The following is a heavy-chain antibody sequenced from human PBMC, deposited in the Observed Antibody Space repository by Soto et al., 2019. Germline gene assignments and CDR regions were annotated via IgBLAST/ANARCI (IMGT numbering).Heavy chain of an antibody. CDR2: FDPEDGET. D-gene: IGHD5-18*01. Sequence: GASVKVSCKVSGYTLTELSMHWVRQAPGKGLEWMGGFDPEDGETIYAQKFQGRVTMTEDTSTDTAYMELSSLRSEDTAVYYCATDANPYSYGPYYFDYWGQGTLVTVSS. CDR3: ATDANPYSYGPYYFDY. J-gene: IGHJ4*02. V-gene: IGHV1-24*01. CDR1: GYTLTELS.